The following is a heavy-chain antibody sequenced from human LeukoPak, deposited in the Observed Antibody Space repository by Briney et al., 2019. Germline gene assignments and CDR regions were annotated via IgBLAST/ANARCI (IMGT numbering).Heavy chain of an antibody. CDR2: INHSGYT. D-gene: IGHD4-17*01. Sequence: SETLSLTCAVSGVSFNDYYWSWVRQTPGRGLEWIGEINHSGYTNDSPSLKSRVTLSIYTSRKQFSLNLRSVTVADTGIYYCTRMTTGHDYWGQGTLVTVSS. V-gene: IGHV4-34*01. CDR3: TRMTTGHDY. CDR1: GVSFNDYY. J-gene: IGHJ4*02.